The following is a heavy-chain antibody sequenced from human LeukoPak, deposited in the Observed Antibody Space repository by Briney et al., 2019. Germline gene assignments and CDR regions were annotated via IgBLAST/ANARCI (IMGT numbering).Heavy chain of an antibody. CDR2: INWNGGST. CDR3: ARVRSVVVVPAAIVSARYYFDY. Sequence: GGSLRLSCAASGFTFDDYGMGWVRQAPGKGLEWVSGINWNGGSTGYADSVKGRFTISRDNAKNSLYLQMNSLRAEDTALYYCARVRSVVVVPAAIVSARYYFDYWGQGTLVTVSS. V-gene: IGHV3-20*04. CDR1: GFTFDDYG. D-gene: IGHD2-2*02. J-gene: IGHJ4*02.